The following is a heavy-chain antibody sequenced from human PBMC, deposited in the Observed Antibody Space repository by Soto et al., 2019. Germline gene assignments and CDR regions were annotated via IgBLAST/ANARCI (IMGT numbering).Heavy chain of an antibody. J-gene: IGHJ2*01. CDR3: TTAPSRVGSGWYDWYFDL. Sequence: EVQLVESGGGLVKPGGSLRLSCAASGFTFSNAWMSWVRQAPGKGLEWVGRIKSKTDGGTTDYAAPVKGRFTISRDDAKNTLYLQMNRLKREDTAVYYCTTAPSRVGSGWYDWYFDLWGRGTLVTVSS. V-gene: IGHV3-15*01. D-gene: IGHD6-19*01. CDR1: GFTFSNAW. CDR2: IKSKTDGGTT.